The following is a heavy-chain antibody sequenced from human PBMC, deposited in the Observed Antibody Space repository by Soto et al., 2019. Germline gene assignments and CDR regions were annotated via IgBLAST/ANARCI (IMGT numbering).Heavy chain of an antibody. V-gene: IGHV1-69*02. D-gene: IGHD3-9*01. Sequence: QVQLVQSGAEVKKPGSSVKVSCKASGGTFSSYTISWVRQAPGQGLEWMGRIIPILGIANYAQKFQGRVTITADKSTSTAYMELCSLRSEDTAVYYCASSIAVLTGYYTKDYWGQGTLVTVSS. CDR2: IIPILGIA. CDR3: ASSIAVLTGYYTKDY. CDR1: GGTFSSYT. J-gene: IGHJ4*02.